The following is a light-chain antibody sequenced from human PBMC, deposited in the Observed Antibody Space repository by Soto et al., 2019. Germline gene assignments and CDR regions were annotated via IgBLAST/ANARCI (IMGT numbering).Light chain of an antibody. CDR1: QSITTW. CDR2: KAS. J-gene: IGKJ1*01. CDR3: QHYIDFPRT. V-gene: IGKV1-5*03. Sequence: VGDKITLTWRASQSITTWLAWYQHKPGKAPKRLIYKASTLESGVPSRFSGSGSGTEFTLTISSLQPDDFATYYCQHYIDFPRTFGQGTKV.